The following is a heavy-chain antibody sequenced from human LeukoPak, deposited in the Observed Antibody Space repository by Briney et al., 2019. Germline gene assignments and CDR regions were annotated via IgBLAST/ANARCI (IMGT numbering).Heavy chain of an antibody. CDR3: ARVLSGRGSLYSYYYYMDV. D-gene: IGHD3-10*01. CDR2: TYSGGST. Sequence: GGSLRLSCAAFGFTVSSNYMSWVRQAPGKGLEWVSVTYSGGSTYYADSVKGRFTISRDNSKNTLYLQMNSLRAEDTAVYYCARVLSGRGSLYSYYYYMDVWGKGTTVTIFS. J-gene: IGHJ6*03. V-gene: IGHV3-53*01. CDR1: GFTVSSNY.